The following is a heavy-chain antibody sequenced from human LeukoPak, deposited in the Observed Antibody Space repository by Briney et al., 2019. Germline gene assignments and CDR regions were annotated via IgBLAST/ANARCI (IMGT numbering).Heavy chain of an antibody. CDR1: GFTFSTYS. Sequence: GGSLRLSCAASGFTFSTYSMNWVRQAPGKGLEWVAFIRYDGSNKYYADSVKGRFTISRDNSKNTLYLQMNSLRAEDTAVYYCAKDQYLDYVWGSYRSSGVDYWGQGTLVTVSS. CDR2: IRYDGSNK. J-gene: IGHJ4*02. D-gene: IGHD3-16*02. V-gene: IGHV3-30*02. CDR3: AKDQYLDYVWGSYRSSGVDY.